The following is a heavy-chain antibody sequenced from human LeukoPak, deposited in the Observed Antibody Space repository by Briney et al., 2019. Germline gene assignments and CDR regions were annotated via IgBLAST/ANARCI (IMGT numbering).Heavy chain of an antibody. V-gene: IGHV1-69*04. D-gene: IGHD6-13*01. CDR3: ASRQQLVHQDAFDI. CDR2: IIPILGIA. CDR1: GGTFSSYA. Sequence: SVKVSCKASGGTFSSYAISWVRQAPGQGLEWMGRIIPILGIANYAQKFQGRVTITADKSTSTAYMELSSLRSEDTAVYYCASRQQLVHQDAFDIWGQGTMVTVSS. J-gene: IGHJ3*02.